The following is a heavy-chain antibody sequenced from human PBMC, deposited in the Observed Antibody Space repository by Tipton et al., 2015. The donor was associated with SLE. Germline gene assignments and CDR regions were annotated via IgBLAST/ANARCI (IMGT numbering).Heavy chain of an antibody. CDR3: ATSPLTV. Sequence: TLSLTCTVSGGSISSHYWSWIRQPPGKGLEWIGYMGYSGRSHYHPSVRSRVTISIDTSENQFSLKLSSVTAADTAVYYCATSPLTVWGQGTLVTVSS. J-gene: IGHJ4*02. V-gene: IGHV4-59*11. CDR1: GGSISSHY. CDR2: MGYSGRS.